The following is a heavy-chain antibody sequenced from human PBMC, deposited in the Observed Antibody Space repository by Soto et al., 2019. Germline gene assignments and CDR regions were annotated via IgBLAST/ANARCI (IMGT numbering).Heavy chain of an antibody. Sequence: GAPLKVSCKASGYTFTTYGISWVRQAPGQGLEWMGWISGYNGHTKYAQKFQGRVTMTTDTSTSTVYMDLRSLRSDDTAVYYCAREGEMPYYYYGLDVWGQGTTVTVSS. J-gene: IGHJ6*02. CDR3: AREGEMPYYYYGLDV. CDR1: GYTFTTYG. CDR2: ISGYNGHT. D-gene: IGHD3-16*01. V-gene: IGHV1-18*01.